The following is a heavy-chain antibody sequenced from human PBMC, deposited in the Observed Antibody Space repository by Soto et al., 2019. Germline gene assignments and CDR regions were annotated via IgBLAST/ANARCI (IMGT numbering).Heavy chain of an antibody. CDR3: AKSADAYRHQYQGMDV. CDR2: ISYDGSEE. Sequence: LRLSCVGSAPTVSNYGMHWVRQAPGKGLEGVGLISYDGSEEYYADSVKGRFTLSRDNSKNNIYLEMNGLRPEDTAVYYCAKSADAYRHQYQGMDVWGQGTTVTVSS. D-gene: IGHD3-16*01. J-gene: IGHJ6*02. V-gene: IGHV3-30*18. CDR1: APTVSNYG.